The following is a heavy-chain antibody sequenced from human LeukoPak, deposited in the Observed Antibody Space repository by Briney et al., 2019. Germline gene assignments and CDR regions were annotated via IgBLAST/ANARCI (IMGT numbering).Heavy chain of an antibody. J-gene: IGHJ2*01. D-gene: IGHD2-2*01. CDR2: IYTSGST. CDR3: ARVNIVVVPAAKWWYFDL. V-gene: IGHV4-61*02. CDR1: SGSISSGSYY. Sequence: SQTLSLTCTVSSGSISSGSYYCSWIRQPAGKGLEWIGRIYTSGSTNYNPSLKSRVTVSVDTSKNQFSLKLSSVTAADTAVYYCARVNIVVVPAAKWWYFDLWGRGTLVTVSS.